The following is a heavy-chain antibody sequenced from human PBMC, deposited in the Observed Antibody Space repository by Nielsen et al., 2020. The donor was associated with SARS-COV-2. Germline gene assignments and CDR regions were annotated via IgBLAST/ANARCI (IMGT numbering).Heavy chain of an antibody. J-gene: IGHJ4*02. D-gene: IGHD3-10*01. CDR3: ARDGARGFGYFDY. CDR2: INPSGGST. Sequence: ASVKVSCKASGYTFASYYMHWVRQAPGQGLEWMGLINPSGGSTSYAQKFQGRVTMTRDTSTSTVYMELSSLRSEDTAVYYCARDGARGFGYFDYWGQGTLVTVSS. V-gene: IGHV1-46*01. CDR1: GYTFASYY.